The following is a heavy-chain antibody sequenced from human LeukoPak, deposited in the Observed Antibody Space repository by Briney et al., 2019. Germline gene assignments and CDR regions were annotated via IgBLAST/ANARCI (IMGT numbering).Heavy chain of an antibody. Sequence: GGSPRLSCAASGFTFSSYWMHWVRQAPGKGLVWVSRINSDGSSTSYADSVKGRFTISRDNAKNTLYLQMNSLRAEDTAVYYCARAPIYYGSGSYVDYWGQGTLVTVSS. J-gene: IGHJ4*02. CDR3: ARAPIYYGSGSYVDY. CDR2: INSDGSST. V-gene: IGHV3-74*01. CDR1: GFTFSSYW. D-gene: IGHD3-10*01.